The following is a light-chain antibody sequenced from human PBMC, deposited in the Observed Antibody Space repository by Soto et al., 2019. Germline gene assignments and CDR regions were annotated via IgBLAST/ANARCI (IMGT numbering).Light chain of an antibody. Sequence: QSALTQPASVSGSPGQSITISCTGTSSDVGAYDYVSWYQQHPDKAPKLMIYEVSNRPSGVSNRFSGSKSVYTATLTISGLQAEDEADYYCSSYTSSSTRVFGTGTKVTV. V-gene: IGLV2-14*03. J-gene: IGLJ1*01. CDR2: EVS. CDR3: SSYTSSSTRV. CDR1: SSDVGAYDY.